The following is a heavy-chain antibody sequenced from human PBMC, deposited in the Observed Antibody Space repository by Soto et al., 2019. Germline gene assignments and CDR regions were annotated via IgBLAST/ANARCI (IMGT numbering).Heavy chain of an antibody. J-gene: IGHJ4*02. V-gene: IGHV3-23*01. D-gene: IGHD1-26*01. Sequence: PGGSLRLSCAASGFTFSSFSMNWVRQAPGKGLEWVSAISSSDGKTFYADSVKGRFTISRDNSKNLLYLQMNSLRAEDTAVYYCAKDHMGDGFNRFDHWGQGTLVTVSS. CDR2: ISSSDGKT. CDR3: AKDHMGDGFNRFDH. CDR1: GFTFSSFS.